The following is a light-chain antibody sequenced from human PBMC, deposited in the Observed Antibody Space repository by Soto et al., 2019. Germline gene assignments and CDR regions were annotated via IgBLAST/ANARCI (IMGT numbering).Light chain of an antibody. CDR2: EVS. CDR1: SSDVGGYNY. V-gene: IGLV2-8*01. Sequence: QSVLTQPPSASGSPGQSVTISCTGTSSDVGGYNYVSWYQQHPGKAPKLMIYEVSKRPSGVPDRFSGSKSGNTASLTVSGLQAEDEADYYCSSYAGTNNLGVFGTGRQVTVL. CDR3: SSYAGTNNLGV. J-gene: IGLJ1*01.